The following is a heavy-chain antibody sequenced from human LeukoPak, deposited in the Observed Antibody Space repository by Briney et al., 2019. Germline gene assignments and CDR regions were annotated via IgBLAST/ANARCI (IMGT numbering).Heavy chain of an antibody. J-gene: IGHJ4*02. D-gene: IGHD3-3*01. CDR2: ISYDGSNK. Sequence: GGSLRLSRAASGFTFSSYGMHWVRQAPGKGLEWVAVISYDGSNKYYADSVKGRFTISRDNSKNTLYLQMNSLRAEDTAVYYCAKARHYDFWSGYYAATDYWGQGTLVTVSS. CDR1: GFTFSSYG. V-gene: IGHV3-30*18. CDR3: AKARHYDFWSGYYAATDY.